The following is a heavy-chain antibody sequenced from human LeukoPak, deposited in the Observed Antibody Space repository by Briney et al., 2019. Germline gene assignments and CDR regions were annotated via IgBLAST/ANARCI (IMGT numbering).Heavy chain of an antibody. CDR2: IYTSGST. CDR3: ASGVCGGDCHTFDY. Sequence: SQTLSLTCTVSGGSISSGSYYWSWIRQPAGKGLEWIGRIYTSGSTNYNPSLKSRVTISVDTSKNQFSLKLSSVTAADTAVYYCASGVCGGDCHTFDYWGQGTLVTVSS. V-gene: IGHV4-61*02. D-gene: IGHD2-21*01. CDR1: GGSISSGSYY. J-gene: IGHJ4*02.